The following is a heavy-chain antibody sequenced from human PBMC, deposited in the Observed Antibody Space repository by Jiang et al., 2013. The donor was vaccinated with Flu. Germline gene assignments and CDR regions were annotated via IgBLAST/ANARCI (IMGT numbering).Heavy chain of an antibody. CDR2: INPSGGST. CDR1: GYTFTSYY. CDR3: ARGLDSSSAASGFDY. Sequence: AEVKKPGASVKVSCKASGYTFTSYYMHWVRQAPGQGLEWMGIINPSGGSTSYAQKFQGRVTLTRDMSTSTVYMEVSTLRSDDTAVYYCARGLDSSSAASGFDYWGQGTLVTVSS. V-gene: IGHV1-46*01. J-gene: IGHJ4*02. D-gene: IGHD6-6*01.